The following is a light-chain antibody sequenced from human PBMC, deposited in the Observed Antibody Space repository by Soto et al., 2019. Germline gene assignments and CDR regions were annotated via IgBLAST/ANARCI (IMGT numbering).Light chain of an antibody. CDR2: ATS. CDR1: QSFSGSY. Sequence: EIVLTQSPGTLSLSPGERAPLSCGASQSFSGSYFAWYQQKPGQAPRLLIFATSPRATGIPDGFRGSGAGKDFPLTISRLEPEDFALYYCQQFDSSLNTFGQGTKVDIK. V-gene: IGKV3-20*01. CDR3: QQFDSSLNT. J-gene: IGKJ2*01.